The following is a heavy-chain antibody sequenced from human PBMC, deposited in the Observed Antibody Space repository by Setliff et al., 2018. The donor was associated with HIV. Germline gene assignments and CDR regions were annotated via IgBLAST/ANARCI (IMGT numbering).Heavy chain of an antibody. J-gene: IGHJ4*02. D-gene: IGHD4-17*01. V-gene: IGHV4-4*07. Sequence: SETLSLTCTSSGDSISGYYWSWIRQPAGKGLEWIGRIYTSGGTNYNPSPKSRVTISVDTSKNQFSLKLSSVTAADTAVYYCARASLRCHLDYWGQGTLVTVSS. CDR2: IYTSGGT. CDR3: ARASLRCHLDY. CDR1: GDSISGYY.